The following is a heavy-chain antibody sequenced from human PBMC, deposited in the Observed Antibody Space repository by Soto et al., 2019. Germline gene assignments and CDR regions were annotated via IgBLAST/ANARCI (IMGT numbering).Heavy chain of an antibody. CDR2: IIPIFGTA. J-gene: IGHJ4*02. V-gene: IGHV1-69*13. CDR3: ARGRGGCSGYRMIAFDD. CDR1: GGTFSSYA. D-gene: IGHD5-12*01. Sequence: SVKVSCKASGGTFSSYAISWVRQAPGQELEWMGGIIPIFGTANYTQKFQGRVTITADESTSTAYMELSSLRSEDTAVYYCARGRGGCSGYRMIAFDDWGQGTLVTVSS.